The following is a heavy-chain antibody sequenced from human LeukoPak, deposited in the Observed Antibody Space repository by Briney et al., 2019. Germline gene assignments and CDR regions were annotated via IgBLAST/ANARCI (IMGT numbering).Heavy chain of an antibody. V-gene: IGHV1-69*13. Sequence: GASVKVSCKASGGTFSSYAISWVRQAPGQGLGWMGGIIPIFGTANYAQKFQGRVTITADESTSTAYMELSSLRSEDTAVYYCATVVTSYFDYWGQGTLVTVSS. CDR1: GGTFSSYA. D-gene: IGHD4-23*01. CDR3: ATVVTSYFDY. J-gene: IGHJ4*02. CDR2: IIPIFGTA.